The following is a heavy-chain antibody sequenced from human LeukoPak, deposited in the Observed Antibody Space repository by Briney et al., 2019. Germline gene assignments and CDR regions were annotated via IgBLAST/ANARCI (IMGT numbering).Heavy chain of an antibody. J-gene: IGHJ4*02. V-gene: IGHV3-23*01. CDR3: AKAWELLTGPSDY. CDR1: GFTFSNAW. D-gene: IGHD1-26*01. Sequence: GGSLRLSCAASGFTFSNAWMSWVRQAPGKGLEWVSAISGSGGSTYYADSVKGRFTISRDNSKNTLYLQMNSLRAEDTAVYYCAKAWELLTGPSDYWGQGTLVTVSS. CDR2: ISGSGGST.